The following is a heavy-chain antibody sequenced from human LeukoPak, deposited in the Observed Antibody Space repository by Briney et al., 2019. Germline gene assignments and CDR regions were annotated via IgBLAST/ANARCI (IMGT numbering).Heavy chain of an antibody. CDR2: ISWNSGSI. CDR3: AKVSSSSALGYFDY. Sequence: PGRSLRLSCAASGFTFDDYAMQWVRQAPGKGLEWVSGISWNSGSIGNADSVKGRFTISRDNAKNSLYLQMNSLRAEDMALYYCAKVSSSSALGYFDYWGQGTLVTVSS. CDR1: GFTFDDYA. J-gene: IGHJ4*02. D-gene: IGHD6-6*01. V-gene: IGHV3-9*03.